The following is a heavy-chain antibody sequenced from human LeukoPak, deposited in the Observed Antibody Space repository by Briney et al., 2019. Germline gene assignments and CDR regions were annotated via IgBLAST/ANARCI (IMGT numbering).Heavy chain of an antibody. J-gene: IGHJ4*02. CDR2: INYSGST. CDR1: GGTISGRY. D-gene: IGHD2-15*01. Sequence: SSETLSCKGTVSGGTISGRYWGWIRQPPGKGLEWIGYINYSGSTDYNPSLKSRVTISLDTSKNQFSLKLSSVTAADTAVYYCARNAGGGSFFDYWAKGTLITVSS. CDR3: ARNAGGGSFFDY. V-gene: IGHV4-59*11.